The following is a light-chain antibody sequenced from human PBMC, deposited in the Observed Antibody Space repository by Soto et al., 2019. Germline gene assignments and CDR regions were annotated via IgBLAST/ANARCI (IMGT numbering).Light chain of an antibody. Sequence: IVMTQSPATLSVSPGERANLSCRASQSVGTKLAWYQKKPGQAHRLLIYGAYNRATGIPDRFSGIVSGTEFTLTIRSLQSEDLAVYDGQQYKNWPPFTGGQGTRLEIK. CDR2: GAY. V-gene: IGKV3-15*01. J-gene: IGKJ5*01. CDR1: QSVGTK. CDR3: QQYKNWPPFT.